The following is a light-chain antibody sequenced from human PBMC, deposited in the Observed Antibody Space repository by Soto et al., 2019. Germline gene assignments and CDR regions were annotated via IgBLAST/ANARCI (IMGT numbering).Light chain of an antibody. CDR2: GAS. J-gene: IGKJ5*01. Sequence: EVVMTQSPATLSVSPGERATLSCRASQTVSSNLAWYQQKPGQAPRLFIYGASTRATGIPDRFSGSGSGTEFTLTISSLQSEDFAIYYCHQRNQFGQGTRLEIK. CDR3: HQRNQ. V-gene: IGKV3D-15*01. CDR1: QTVSSN.